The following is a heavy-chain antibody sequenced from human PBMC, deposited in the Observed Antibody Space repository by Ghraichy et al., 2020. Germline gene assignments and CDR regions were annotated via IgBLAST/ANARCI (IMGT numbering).Heavy chain of an antibody. D-gene: IGHD6-19*01. J-gene: IGHJ2*01. Sequence: SETLSLTCTVSGASISTYYWSWIRQSPGKGLECIGHIEYSGSINYNPSLKSRVTISVDTSKNQFSLKLTSVTAADTAVYYCAREGADNWYFDLWGRGTLVTVSS. V-gene: IGHV4-59*01. CDR3: AREGADNWYFDL. CDR2: IEYSGSI. CDR1: GASISTYY.